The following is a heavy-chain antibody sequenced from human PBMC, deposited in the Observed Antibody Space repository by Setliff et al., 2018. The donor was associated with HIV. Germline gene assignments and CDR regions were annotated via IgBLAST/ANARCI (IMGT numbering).Heavy chain of an antibody. V-gene: IGHV3-49*03. CDR2: IRSKAYGGTT. CDR1: GFTFGDYA. CDR3: TTDLGTRYDTPVY. Sequence: PGGSLRLSCTASGFTFGDYAMSWFRQAPGKGLEWVGFIRSKAYGGTTEYAASVKGRFTISRDDSKSIAYLQMNSLKTEDTAVYYCTTDLGTRYDTPVYWCQGTLGTVSS. J-gene: IGHJ4*02. D-gene: IGHD5-12*01.